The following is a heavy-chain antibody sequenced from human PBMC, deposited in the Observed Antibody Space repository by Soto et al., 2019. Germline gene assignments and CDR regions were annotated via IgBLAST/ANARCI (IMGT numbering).Heavy chain of an antibody. CDR2: ISSSSSYI. Sequence: EVQLVESGGGLVKPGGSLRLSCAASGFTFSSYSMNWVRQAPGKGLEWVSSISSSSSYIYYADSVKGRFTISRDNAKNSLYLQMKSLRAEDTAVYYCASIPKIGAFDIWGQGTMVTVSS. J-gene: IGHJ3*02. V-gene: IGHV3-21*01. CDR3: ASIPKIGAFDI. D-gene: IGHD2-21*01. CDR1: GFTFSSYS.